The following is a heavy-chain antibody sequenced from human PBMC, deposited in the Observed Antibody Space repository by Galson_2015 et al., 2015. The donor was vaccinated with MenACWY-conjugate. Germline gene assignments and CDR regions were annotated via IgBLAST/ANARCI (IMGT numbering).Heavy chain of an antibody. D-gene: IGHD2-15*01. CDR1: GFTVSSNY. CDR2: IYSGGST. CDR3: ARAIEYCSGSSCYPNAFDI. J-gene: IGHJ3*02. V-gene: IGHV3-66*02. Sequence: SLRLSCAASGFTVSSNYMSWVRQAPGKGLEWLSVIYSGGSTYYADSVKGRFTISRDNSKNTLYLQMNSLRAEDTAVYYCARAIEYCSGSSCYPNAFDIWGQGTMVTVSS.